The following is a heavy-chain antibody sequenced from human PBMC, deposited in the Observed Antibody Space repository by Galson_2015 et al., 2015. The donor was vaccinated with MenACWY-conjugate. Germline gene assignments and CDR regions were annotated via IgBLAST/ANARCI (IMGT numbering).Heavy chain of an antibody. CDR3: ASSADGYKYYYYYGMDV. J-gene: IGHJ6*02. D-gene: IGHD5-24*01. CDR2: IPYDGSNK. CDR1: GFTFSSYA. Sequence: SLRLSCAASGFTFSSYAMHWVRQAPGKGLEWVAVIPYDGSNKYYADSVKGRFTISRDNSKNTLYLQMNSLRAEDTAVYYCASSADGYKYYYYYGMDVWGQGTTVTVSS. V-gene: IGHV3-30*04.